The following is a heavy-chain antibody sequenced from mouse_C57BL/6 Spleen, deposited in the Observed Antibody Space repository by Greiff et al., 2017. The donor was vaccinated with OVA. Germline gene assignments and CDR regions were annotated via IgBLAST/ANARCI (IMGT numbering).Heavy chain of an antibody. CDR2: ISSGSSTI. D-gene: IGHD2-1*01. V-gene: IGHV5-17*01. CDR3: ARDGNYERFAY. J-gene: IGHJ3*01. Sequence: EVQLVESGGGLVKPGGSLKLSCAASGFTFSDYGMHWVRQAPEKGLEWVAYISSGSSTIYYADTVKGRFTISRDNAKNTLFLQMTSLRSEDTAMYYCARDGNYERFAYWGQGTLVTVSA. CDR1: GFTFSDYG.